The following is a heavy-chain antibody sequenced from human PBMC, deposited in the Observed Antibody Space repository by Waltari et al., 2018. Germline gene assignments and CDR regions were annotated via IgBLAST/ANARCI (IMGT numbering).Heavy chain of an antibody. D-gene: IGHD4-17*01. J-gene: IGHJ3*02. CDR3: ARWTTVHAFDI. CDR2: IYYSGST. Sequence: QLQLQESGPGLVKPSETLSLTCTVPGGSISSSSYYWGWIRQPPGKGLEWIGSIYYSGSTYYNPSLKSRVTISVDTSKNQFSLKLSSVTAADTAVYYCARWTTVHAFDIWGQGTMVTVSS. CDR1: GGSISSSSYY. V-gene: IGHV4-39*07.